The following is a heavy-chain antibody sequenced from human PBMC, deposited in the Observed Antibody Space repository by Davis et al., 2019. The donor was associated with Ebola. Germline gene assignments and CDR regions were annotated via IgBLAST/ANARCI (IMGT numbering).Heavy chain of an antibody. J-gene: IGHJ4*02. CDR1: GFTFSSYE. CDR2: ISSSGSTI. D-gene: IGHD2-15*01. Sequence: PGGSLRLSCAASGFTFSSYEMNWVRQAPGKGLEWVSYISSSGSTIYYADSVKGRFTISRDNAKNSLYLQMNSLRAEDTAVYYCARSAGYCSGGSCYPGEFDYWGQGTLVTVSS. V-gene: IGHV3-48*03. CDR3: ARSAGYCSGGSCYPGEFDY.